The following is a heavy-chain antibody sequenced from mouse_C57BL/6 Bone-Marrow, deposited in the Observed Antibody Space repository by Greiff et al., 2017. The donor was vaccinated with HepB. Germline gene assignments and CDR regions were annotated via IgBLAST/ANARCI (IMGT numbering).Heavy chain of an antibody. J-gene: IGHJ3*01. Sequence: ESGPGLVKPSQSLSLTCSVTGYSITSGYYWNWIRQFPGNKLEWMGYISYDGSNNYNPSLKNRISITRDTSKNQFFLKLNSVTTEDTATYYCAKADYYGSSPRFAYWGQGTLVTVSA. CDR1: GYSITSGYY. D-gene: IGHD1-1*01. V-gene: IGHV3-6*01. CDR3: AKADYYGSSPRFAY. CDR2: ISYDGSN.